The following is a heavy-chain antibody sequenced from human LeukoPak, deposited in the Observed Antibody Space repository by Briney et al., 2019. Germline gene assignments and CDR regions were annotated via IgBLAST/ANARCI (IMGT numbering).Heavy chain of an antibody. D-gene: IGHD2-15*01. J-gene: IGHJ6*03. CDR2: IIPIFGSA. V-gene: IGHV1-69*05. CDR1: GGTFSSYA. CDR3: ARSPVAATTYYYFMDV. Sequence: ASVKVSCKASGGTFSSYAISWVRQAPGQGLEWMGGIIPIFGSANYARKFQGRVTITTDESTSTAYMELSSLRSEDTAVYYCARSPVAATTYYYFMDVWGKGTTVTVSS.